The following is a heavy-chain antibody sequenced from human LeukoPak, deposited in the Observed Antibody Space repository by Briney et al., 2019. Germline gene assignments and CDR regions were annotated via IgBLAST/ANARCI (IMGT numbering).Heavy chain of an antibody. D-gene: IGHD1-26*01. CDR3: ARVSSGSYSFDY. J-gene: IGHJ4*02. Sequence: GGSLRLSCAASGFTFSSYEMNWVRQAPGKGLEWVSYISSSGSTIYYADSVKGRFTISRDNAKKSLYLQMNSLRAEDTVVYYCARVSSGSYSFDYWGQGTLVTVSS. V-gene: IGHV3-48*03. CDR1: GFTFSSYE. CDR2: ISSSGSTI.